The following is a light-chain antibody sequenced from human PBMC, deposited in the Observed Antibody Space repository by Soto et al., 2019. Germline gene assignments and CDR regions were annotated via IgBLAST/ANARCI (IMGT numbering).Light chain of an antibody. J-gene: IGKJ1*01. CDR2: GAS. V-gene: IGKV1D-16*01. CDR3: QQYNRYPRT. Sequence: DIQMTQFPSSVSASVGDRVNITCRASQGISTGLAWYQQKPERAPKSLIYGASRLQSGVPPRFSGSGSETDFTLTISSLQPEDFATYYCQQYNRYPRTFGQGTKVEIK. CDR1: QGISTG.